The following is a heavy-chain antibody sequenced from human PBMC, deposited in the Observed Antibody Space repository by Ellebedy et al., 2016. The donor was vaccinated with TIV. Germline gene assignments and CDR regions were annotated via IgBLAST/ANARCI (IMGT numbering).Heavy chain of an antibody. J-gene: IGHJ6*02. CDR2: IWHDGSDT. CDR1: GFSLNNFG. CDR3: ARDYQNGMDV. V-gene: IGHV3-33*01. D-gene: IGHD2-2*01. Sequence: GGSLRLSXVASGFSLNNFGMHWVRQAPGKGLEWVAVIWHDGSDTYHADPLRGRFTISRDTSKNTVYLQMNNLRAEDTALYFSARDYQNGMDVWGQGTTVTVSS.